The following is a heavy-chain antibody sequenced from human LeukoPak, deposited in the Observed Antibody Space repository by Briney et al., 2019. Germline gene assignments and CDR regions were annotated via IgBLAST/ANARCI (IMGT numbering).Heavy chain of an antibody. CDR3: AKDIAYDSSAFDY. J-gene: IGHJ4*02. CDR1: GFTFDDYA. CDR2: ISWNSGSI. D-gene: IGHD3-22*01. V-gene: IGHV3-9*01. Sequence: PGRSLRLSCAASGFTFDDYAMHWVRQAPGKGLEWVSGISWNSGSIGYADSVKGRFTISRDNAKNSLYLQMNSLRAEDTALYYCAKDIAYDSSAFDYWGQGTLVTVSS.